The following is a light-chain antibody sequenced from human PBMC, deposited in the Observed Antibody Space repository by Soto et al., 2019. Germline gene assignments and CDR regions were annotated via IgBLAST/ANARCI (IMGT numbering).Light chain of an antibody. V-gene: IGKV3-20*01. CDR3: QLYGDSPMFT. J-gene: IGKJ2*01. CDR1: QSISSSS. Sequence: EIVVTQSPGTLSLSPGERATLSCRASQSISSSSLAWYQQKRGQAPRLLIYGASRRATGIPDTFSGSGSGTDFTLTITILEPEAFAVYYCQLYGDSPMFTFGLGTKLAIK. CDR2: GAS.